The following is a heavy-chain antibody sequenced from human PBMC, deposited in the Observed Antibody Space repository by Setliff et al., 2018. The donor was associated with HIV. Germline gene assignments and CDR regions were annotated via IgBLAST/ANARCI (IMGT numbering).Heavy chain of an antibody. CDR1: GFTFSSYE. J-gene: IGHJ3*02. V-gene: IGHV3-48*03. CDR2: ISSSGSTI. Sequence: GGSLRLSCAASGFTFSSYEINWVRQAPGKGLEWLSYISSSGSTIYYADSVKGRFIISRDNAKNSLNLQMNSLRADDTAIYYCARDLTTIVTRKVFDIWGQGTMVTVSS. CDR3: ARDLTTIVTRKVFDI. D-gene: IGHD4-4*01.